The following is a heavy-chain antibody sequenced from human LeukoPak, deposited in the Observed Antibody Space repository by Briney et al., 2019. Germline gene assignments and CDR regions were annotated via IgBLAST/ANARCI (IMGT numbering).Heavy chain of an antibody. V-gene: IGHV4-31*03. CDR1: GGSISSGGYY. Sequence: SETLSLTCTVSGGSISSGGYYWSWIRQHPGKGLEWIGYIYYIGSTYYNPSLKSRVTISVDMSKNQFSLKLNSVTAADTAVYYCARGLGLGSDYWGQGTLVTVSS. CDR3: ARGLGLGSDY. D-gene: IGHD3/OR15-3a*01. CDR2: IYYIGST. J-gene: IGHJ4*02.